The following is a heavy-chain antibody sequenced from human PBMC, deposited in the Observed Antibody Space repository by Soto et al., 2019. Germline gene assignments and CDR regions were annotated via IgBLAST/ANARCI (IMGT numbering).Heavy chain of an antibody. Sequence: GTSAKASSKASRYTFTSNYLHWARQAPGQGLEWMGIINPSGGSTSYAQKFQGRVTMTRDTSTSTVYMELSSLRSEDTAVYYCARAIAYSSSHFDYWGQGTLVT. J-gene: IGHJ4*02. CDR2: INPSGGST. CDR1: RYTFTSNY. V-gene: IGHV1-46*03. CDR3: ARAIAYSSSHFDY. D-gene: IGHD6-6*01.